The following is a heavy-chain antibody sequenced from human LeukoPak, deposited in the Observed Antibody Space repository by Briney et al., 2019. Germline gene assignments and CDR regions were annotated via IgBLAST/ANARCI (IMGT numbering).Heavy chain of an antibody. Sequence: GGSLRLSCAASGFTFSNYWMHWVRQAPGKGLVWVSRINSDGINTSYADSVKGRFTISRDSAKNTLNLQMNSLRAEDTAVYYCARDLGQYYDTSDNWFDPWGQGTLVTVSS. D-gene: IGHD3-22*01. CDR1: GFTFSNYW. V-gene: IGHV3-74*01. J-gene: IGHJ5*02. CDR2: INSDGINT. CDR3: ARDLGQYYDTSDNWFDP.